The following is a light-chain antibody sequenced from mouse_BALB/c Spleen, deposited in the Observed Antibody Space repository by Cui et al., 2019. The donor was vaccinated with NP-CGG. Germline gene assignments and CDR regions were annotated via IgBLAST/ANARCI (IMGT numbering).Light chain of an antibody. CDR2: GTN. J-gene: IGLJ1*01. CDR1: TGAVTTNNY. V-gene: IGLV1*01. Sequence: QAVVTQESAPTTSPGESVSITSPSSTGAVTTNNYDNWVREKPDHLFTGLIGGTNNRAPGIPARFSGSLIGDKAALTIKGAQTEDEAIYFCVLWYSNHWVFGGGTKLTVL. CDR3: VLWYSNHWV.